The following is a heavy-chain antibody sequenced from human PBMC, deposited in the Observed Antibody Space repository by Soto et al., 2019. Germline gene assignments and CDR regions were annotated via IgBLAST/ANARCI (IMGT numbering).Heavy chain of an antibody. J-gene: IGHJ3*02. Sequence: SLRLSCAASGFTFSSYAMHWVRQVPGKGLEWVAVISYDGSNKYYADSVKGRFTISRDNSKNTLYLQMNSLRAEDTAVYYCAGTSSGSSDAFDIWGHGTMVT. CDR1: GFTFSSYA. D-gene: IGHD3-22*01. CDR2: ISYDGSNK. V-gene: IGHV3-30-3*01. CDR3: AGTSSGSSDAFDI.